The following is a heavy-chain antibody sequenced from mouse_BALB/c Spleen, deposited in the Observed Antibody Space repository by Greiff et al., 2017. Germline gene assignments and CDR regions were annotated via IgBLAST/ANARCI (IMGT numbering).Heavy chain of an antibody. CDR1: GFTFSSYY. V-gene: IGHV5-6-2*01. Sequence: EVKVVESGGGLVKLGGSLKLSCAASGFTFSSYYMSWVRQTPEKRLELVAAINSNGGSTYYPDTVKGRFTISRDNAKNTLYLQMSSLKSEDTALYYCARHGASYGSSYWYFDVWGAGTTVTVSS. CDR3: ARHGASYGSSYWYFDV. D-gene: IGHD1-1*01. CDR2: INSNGGST. J-gene: IGHJ1*01.